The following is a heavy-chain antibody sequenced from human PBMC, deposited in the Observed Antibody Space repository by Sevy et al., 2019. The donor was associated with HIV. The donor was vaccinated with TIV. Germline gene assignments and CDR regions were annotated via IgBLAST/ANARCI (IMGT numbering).Heavy chain of an antibody. J-gene: IGHJ5*02. Sequence: SETLSLTCAVYGGSFSGYYWSWIRQPPGKGLEWIGEINHSGSTNYNPSLKSRVTISVDTSKNQFPLKLSSVTAADTAVYYCARGQRLSSTSLFDPWGQGTLVTVSS. CDR1: GGSFSGYY. D-gene: IGHD2-2*01. V-gene: IGHV4-34*01. CDR3: ARGQRLSSTSLFDP. CDR2: INHSGST.